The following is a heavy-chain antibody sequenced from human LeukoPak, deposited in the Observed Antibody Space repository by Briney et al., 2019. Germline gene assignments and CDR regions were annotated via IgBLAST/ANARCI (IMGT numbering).Heavy chain of an antibody. D-gene: IGHD2-2*01. CDR2: ISSSSSYI. CDR3: ARGILPIVVVPAATFEP. J-gene: IGHJ5*02. CDR1: GFTFSDYY. Sequence: GGSLRLSCVASGFTFSDYYMSWIRQAPGKGLEWVSYISSSSSYIYYADSVKGRFTISRDNAKNSLYLQMNSLRAEDTAVYYCARGILPIVVVPAATFEPWGQGTLVTVSS. V-gene: IGHV3-11*06.